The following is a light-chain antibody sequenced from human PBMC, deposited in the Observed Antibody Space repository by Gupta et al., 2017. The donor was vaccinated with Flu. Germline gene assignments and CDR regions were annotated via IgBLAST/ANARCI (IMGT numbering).Light chain of an antibody. J-gene: IGKJ2*01. V-gene: IGKV3-15*01. Sequence: LVTLSVIVGGEVTITCRASQRICSNLDWYQKRPGQAPSVLIYGVSHRESGIPARFTGSGFGTEFTLTITRLQPEDSAAYFCQQNNTLPYTFGRGTKVEIK. CDR3: QQNNTLPYT. CDR2: GVS. CDR1: QRICSN.